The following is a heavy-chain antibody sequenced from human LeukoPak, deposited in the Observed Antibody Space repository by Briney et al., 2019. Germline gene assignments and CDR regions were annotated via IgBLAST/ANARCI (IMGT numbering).Heavy chain of an antibody. CDR1: GFTFSSYS. Sequence: PGGSLRLSCAASGFTFSSYSMNWVRQAPGKGLEWVSSISSSSSYIYYADSVKGRLTISRDNAKNSLYLQMNSLRAEDTAVYYCARDTITTGAFDIWGQGTMVTVSS. V-gene: IGHV3-21*01. CDR3: ARDTITTGAFDI. CDR2: ISSSSSYI. J-gene: IGHJ3*02. D-gene: IGHD4-11*01.